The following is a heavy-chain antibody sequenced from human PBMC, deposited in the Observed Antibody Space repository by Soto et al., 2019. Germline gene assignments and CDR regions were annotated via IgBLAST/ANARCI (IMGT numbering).Heavy chain of an antibody. J-gene: IGHJ5*02. CDR1: GFTFSSHD. D-gene: IGHD3-10*01. Sequence: EVQLVESGGGLVQPGGSLRLSCAASGFTFSSHDMHWVRQVTGKGLEWVSGIDSAGDAKYPASVKGRFTISRENAKNSLHLQMNSLRAGDTAVYYCARGGIWGVSWNWFDTWCKGTLVTVSS. CDR2: IDSAGDA. CDR3: ARGGIWGVSWNWFDT. V-gene: IGHV3-13*01.